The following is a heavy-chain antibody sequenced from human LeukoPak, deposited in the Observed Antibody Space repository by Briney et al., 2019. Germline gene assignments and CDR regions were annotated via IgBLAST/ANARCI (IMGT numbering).Heavy chain of an antibody. Sequence: GASVKVSCKASGYTFTSYYMHWVRQAPGQGLEWMGIISPSGGSTSYAQKFQGRVTMTRDMSTSTVYMELSSLRSEDTAVYYCARAAGLTIFNQDYYGSDLDYWGQGTLVTVSS. D-gene: IGHD3-10*01. CDR2: ISPSGGST. CDR1: GYTFTSYY. CDR3: ARAAGLTIFNQDYYGSDLDY. V-gene: IGHV1-46*01. J-gene: IGHJ4*02.